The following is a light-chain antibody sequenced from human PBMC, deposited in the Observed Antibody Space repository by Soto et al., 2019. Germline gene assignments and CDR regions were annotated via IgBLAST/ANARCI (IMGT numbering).Light chain of an antibody. J-gene: IGLJ1*01. V-gene: IGLV2-11*01. Sequence: QSALTQPRSVSGSPGQSVALSCTGTSSDVGDYNYFSWYQQHPGKAPKVMIYDVSKRPSGVPDRFSGSKSGNTASLTISGLQAEDEADYYCCSYAGSPYVFGTGTRSPS. CDR2: DVS. CDR3: CSYAGSPYV. CDR1: SSDVGDYNY.